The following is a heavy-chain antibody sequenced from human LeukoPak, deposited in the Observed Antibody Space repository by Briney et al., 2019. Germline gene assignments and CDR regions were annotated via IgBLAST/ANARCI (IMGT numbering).Heavy chain of an antibody. CDR2: ISAYNGNT. J-gene: IGHJ6*02. Sequence: ASVKVSCKTSGYTFTSYGISWVRQAPGQGLKWIGWISAYNGNTNYAQKLQGRVTMTTDTSTSTAYMELRSLRSDDTAVYYCARAWFGELSRYYYYYGMDVWGQGTTVTVSS. CDR3: ARAWFGELSRYYYYYGMDV. D-gene: IGHD3-10*01. V-gene: IGHV1-18*01. CDR1: GYTFTSYG.